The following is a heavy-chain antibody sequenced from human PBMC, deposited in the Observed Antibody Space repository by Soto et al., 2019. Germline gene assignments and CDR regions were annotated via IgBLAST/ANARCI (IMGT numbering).Heavy chain of an antibody. CDR3: AKDSRVTMVRGVIIPPGY. V-gene: IGHV3-23*01. D-gene: IGHD3-10*01. CDR2: ITYSGGTT. J-gene: IGHJ4*02. Sequence: GGSLRLSCAASGCTFSNYAMSWVRQAPGKGLDWISTITYSGGTTHYADSVKGRFTVSRDNSKNTLYLQIDSLRVEDTAVYYCAKDSRVTMVRGVIIPPGYWGQGTLVTVSS. CDR1: GCTFSNYA.